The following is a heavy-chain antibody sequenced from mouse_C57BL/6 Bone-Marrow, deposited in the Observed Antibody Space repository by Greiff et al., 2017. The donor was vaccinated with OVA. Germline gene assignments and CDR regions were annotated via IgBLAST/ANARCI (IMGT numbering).Heavy chain of an antibody. Sequence: VQLQESGPGLVQPSQSLSITCTVSGFSLTSYGVHWVRQSPGKGLEWLGVIWRGGSTDYNAAFMSRLSITKDNSKSQVFFKMNSLQADDTAIYYCAKSTTVVDWYFDVWGTGTTVTVSS. J-gene: IGHJ1*03. CDR2: IWRGGST. D-gene: IGHD1-1*01. CDR1: GFSLTSYG. V-gene: IGHV2-5*01. CDR3: AKSTTVVDWYFDV.